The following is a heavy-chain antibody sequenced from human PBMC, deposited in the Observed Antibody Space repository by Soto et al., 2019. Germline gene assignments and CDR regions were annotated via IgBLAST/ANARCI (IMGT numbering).Heavy chain of an antibody. Sequence: VQLLEAGGGLVQPGESLRLSCTASGFIFSNYAMTWVRQAPGRGLERVAMIGGGGGSTFYADSVKGRFTISRDNSKTTLYLQMSSLRDEDTAVYYCAKAAMYSSPFDSWGQGALVTVST. CDR3: AKAAMYSSPFDS. CDR1: GFIFSNYA. D-gene: IGHD2-21*01. CDR2: IGGGGGST. V-gene: IGHV3-23*01. J-gene: IGHJ4*02.